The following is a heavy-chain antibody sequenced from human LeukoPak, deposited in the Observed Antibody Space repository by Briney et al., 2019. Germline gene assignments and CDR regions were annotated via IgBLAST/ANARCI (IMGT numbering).Heavy chain of an antibody. J-gene: IGHJ4*02. CDR2: VYHSGST. V-gene: IGHV4-59*12. D-gene: IGHD3-9*01. Sequence: SETLSLTCTFSSGSISSYYWSWIRQPPGRGLEWIGYVYHSGSTYYNPSLKSRVTISVDTSKNQFSLKLSSVTAADTAIYYCASHYDILTGLAYFDYWGQGTLVTVSS. CDR3: ASHYDILTGLAYFDY. CDR1: SGSISSYY.